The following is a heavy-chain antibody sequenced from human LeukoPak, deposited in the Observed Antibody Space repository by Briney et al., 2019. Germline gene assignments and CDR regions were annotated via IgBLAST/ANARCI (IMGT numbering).Heavy chain of an antibody. CDR3: ASAPGYCSGGSCYSG. V-gene: IGHV1-69*04. Sequence: SVKVSCKASGGTFSSYAISWVRQAPGQGLEWMGRIIPILGIANYAQKFQGRVTITADKSTSTAYMELSSLRSEDTAVYYCASAPGYCSGGSCYSGWGQGTLVTVSS. CDR1: GGTFSSYA. CDR2: IIPILGIA. D-gene: IGHD2-15*01. J-gene: IGHJ4*02.